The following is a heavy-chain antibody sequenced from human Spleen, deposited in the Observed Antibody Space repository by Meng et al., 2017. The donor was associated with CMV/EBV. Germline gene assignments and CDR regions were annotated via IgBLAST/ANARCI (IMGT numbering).Heavy chain of an antibody. CDR2: IYSGGST. Sequence: GESLKISCAASGFTVSSNYMSWVRQAPGKGLEWVSVIYSGGSTYYADSVKGRFTISRDNSKNTLYLQINSLRAEDTAVYYCAASGSGSYSFDYWCQGTLVTVSS. V-gene: IGHV3-53*01. CDR1: GFTVSSNY. D-gene: IGHD3-10*01. CDR3: AASGSGSYSFDY. J-gene: IGHJ4*02.